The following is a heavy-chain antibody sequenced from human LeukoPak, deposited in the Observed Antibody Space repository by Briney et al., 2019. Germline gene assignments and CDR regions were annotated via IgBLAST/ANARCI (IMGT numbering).Heavy chain of an antibody. J-gene: IGHJ5*02. CDR3: AKDRPVTTDYNWFDP. D-gene: IGHD4-17*01. V-gene: IGHV3-23*01. Sequence: AGGSLRLSCAASGFTFSNYAMSWVRQAPGKGLEWVSAISGSGGSTYYADSVKGRFTISRDNSKNTLYLQMNSLRAEDTAVYYCAKDRPVTTDYNWFDPWGQGTLVTVSS. CDR2: ISGSGGST. CDR1: GFTFSNYA.